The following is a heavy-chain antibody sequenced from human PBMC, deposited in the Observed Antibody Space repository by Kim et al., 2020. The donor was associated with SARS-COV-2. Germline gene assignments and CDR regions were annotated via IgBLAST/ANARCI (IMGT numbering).Heavy chain of an antibody. V-gene: IGHV3-7*03. Sequence: GGSLRLSCAASGFIFSNHWMTWVRQAPGMGLEWVAYIREDGSDNYYVDSVKGRFTISRGNTKNSLYLQLNSLKVEDTATYYCARVGLELERYRCLAPWG. J-gene: IGHJ5*02. CDR1: GFIFSNHW. D-gene: IGHD1-1*01. CDR2: IREDGSDN. CDR3: ARVGLELERYRCLAP.